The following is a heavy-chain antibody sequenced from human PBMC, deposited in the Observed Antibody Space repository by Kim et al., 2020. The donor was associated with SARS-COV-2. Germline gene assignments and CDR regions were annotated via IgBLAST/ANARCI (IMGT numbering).Heavy chain of an antibody. J-gene: IGHJ5*02. Sequence: GGSLRLSCAASGFTFSSYSMNWVRQAPGKGLEWVSSISSSSSYIYYADSVKGRFTISRDNAKNSLYLQMNSLRAEDTAVYYCARTPSLRFLEQWFDPWGQGTLVTVSS. CDR1: GFTFSSYS. D-gene: IGHD3-3*01. CDR2: ISSSSSYI. CDR3: ARTPSLRFLEQWFDP. V-gene: IGHV3-21*01.